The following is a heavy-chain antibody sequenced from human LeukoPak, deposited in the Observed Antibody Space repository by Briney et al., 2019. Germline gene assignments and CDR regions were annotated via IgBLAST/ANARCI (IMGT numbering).Heavy chain of an antibody. CDR1: GGSISSTSSY. CDR2: IYYSGST. V-gene: IGHV4-39*01. D-gene: IGHD1-26*01. J-gene: IGHJ4*02. Sequence: SETLSLTCTVSGGSISSTSSYWGWIGQPPGKGLEWIATIYYSGSTYYNASLKSRITIAVDTSKSQFSLKLSSVTAADTAVYYCARLNYYGFDYWGQGTLVTFSS. CDR3: ARLNYYGFDY.